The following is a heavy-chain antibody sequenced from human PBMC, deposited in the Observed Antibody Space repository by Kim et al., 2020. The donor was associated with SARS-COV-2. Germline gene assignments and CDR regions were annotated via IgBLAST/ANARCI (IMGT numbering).Heavy chain of an antibody. CDR3: ARETTVTTLAGWFDP. J-gene: IGHJ5*02. D-gene: IGHD4-17*01. V-gene: IGHV4-34*01. Sequence: PSLKSRVTIAVDTSKNQFSLKLSSVTAADTAVYYCARETTVTTLAGWFDPWGQGTLVTVSS.